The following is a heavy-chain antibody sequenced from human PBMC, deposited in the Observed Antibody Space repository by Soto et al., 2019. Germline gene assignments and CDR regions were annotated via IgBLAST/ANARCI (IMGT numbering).Heavy chain of an antibody. D-gene: IGHD4-17*01. J-gene: IGHJ4*02. CDR2: INHSGNT. CDR3: ARATTGIDY. Sequence: QVQLQQWGAGLLKPSETLSLTCAVYGGSLSGYYWSWIRQPPGKGLEWIGEINHSGNTNYNPSLKSRVTIXVDTSKSQFSLNLTSVTAADTAVYYCARATTGIDYWGQGNLVTVSS. V-gene: IGHV4-34*02. CDR1: GGSLSGYY.